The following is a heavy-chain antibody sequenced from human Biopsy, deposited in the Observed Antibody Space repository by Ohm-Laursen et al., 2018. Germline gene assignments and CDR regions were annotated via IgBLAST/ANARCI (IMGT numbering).Heavy chain of an antibody. Sequence: PSETLSLTCVVSGGSISSFYWTWIRQPPGKGPEWIGDISDSGSTNYKPSLKSRVIISVDTSKNQFSLNLGSVTAAGTAVYYCARRGSGGRSFDHWGQGTLVTVSS. V-gene: IGHV4-59*08. CDR3: ARRGSGGRSFDH. CDR1: GGSISSFY. D-gene: IGHD2-15*01. J-gene: IGHJ4*02. CDR2: ISDSGST.